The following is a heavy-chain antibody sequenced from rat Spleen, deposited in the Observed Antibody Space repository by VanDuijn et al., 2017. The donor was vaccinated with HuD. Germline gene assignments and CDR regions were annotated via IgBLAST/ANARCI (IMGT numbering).Heavy chain of an antibody. Sequence: EVQLVESDGGLVQPGRSLKLSCAASGFTFSDYYMAWVRQAPTKGLEWVTTITTRGGSSYYRDSVRGRFIVSRDNAKSTLYLQMDSLRSEDAATYYCARGWDWFAYWGHGSLVTVSS. CDR3: ARGWDWFAY. J-gene: IGHJ3*01. D-gene: IGHD5-1*01. V-gene: IGHV5-25*01. CDR2: ITTRGGSS. CDR1: GFTFSDYY.